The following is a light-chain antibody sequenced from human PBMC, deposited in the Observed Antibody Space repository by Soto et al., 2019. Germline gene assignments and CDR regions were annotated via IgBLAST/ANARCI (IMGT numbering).Light chain of an antibody. CDR3: QQYNSWPFT. CDR2: GAS. J-gene: IGKJ3*01. CDR1: QSVDSN. Sequence: EIVMTQSPATLSVSPGERATLSCRASQSVDSNYLAWYQHRPGQPPRLLIHGASTRATGVPARFSGSGSGTEFTLTISSLQSEDSAVYYCQQYNSWPFTFGPGTKVDIK. V-gene: IGKV3-15*01.